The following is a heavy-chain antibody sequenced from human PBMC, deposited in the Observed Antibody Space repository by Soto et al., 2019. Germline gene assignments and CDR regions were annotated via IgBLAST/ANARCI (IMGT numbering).Heavy chain of an antibody. CDR3: ARVHVMVVAGSTFDY. CDR1: GYSISGGSY. CDR2: IYHGGTT. J-gene: IGHJ4*01. V-gene: IGHV4-38-2*02. D-gene: IGHD6-19*01. Sequence: KTSETLSLTCTVSGYSISGGSYWAWIRQPPGKGPEWIASIYHGGTTFYNPSLKSRITISVDTSNNQFSLKLTSVTAADTAVYYCARVHVMVVAGSTFDYWGHGTLVTVSS.